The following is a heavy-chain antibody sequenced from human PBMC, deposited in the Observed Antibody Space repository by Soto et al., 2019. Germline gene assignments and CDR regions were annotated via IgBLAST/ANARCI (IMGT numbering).Heavy chain of an antibody. Sequence: SVQVSSKVPGDTPTASSLHLARQAPGKGLEWMGGFDPEDGEKIYAQKFQGRVTLTEDTSTDATYMELRSLTFEDTAIYYCATTYCSGDRYYSKWFGPWGHGAMVTVSS. D-gene: IGHD2-15*01. CDR3: ATTYCSGDRYYSKWFGP. V-gene: IGHV1-24*01. J-gene: IGHJ5*02. CDR2: FDPEDGEK. CDR1: GDTPTASS.